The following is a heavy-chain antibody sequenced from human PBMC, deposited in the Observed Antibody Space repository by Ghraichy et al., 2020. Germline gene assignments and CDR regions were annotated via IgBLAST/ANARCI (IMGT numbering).Heavy chain of an antibody. Sequence: SETLSLTCTVSGGSINNYYWSWIRQPPGKGPEWIGYIYYTGSTNYNPSLKSRVTISVDMSTNHFSLKLRSVTAADTAVYYCARSVWSSSGYDWFDPWGQGIRVTVSS. CDR2: IYYTGST. J-gene: IGHJ5*02. CDR1: GGSINNYY. CDR3: ARSVWSSSGYDWFDP. V-gene: IGHV4-59*01. D-gene: IGHD6-13*01.